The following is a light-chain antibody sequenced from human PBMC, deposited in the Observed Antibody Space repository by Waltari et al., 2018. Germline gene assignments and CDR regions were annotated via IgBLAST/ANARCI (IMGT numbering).Light chain of an antibody. J-gene: IGLJ3*02. CDR1: SSNIGSND. CDR2: RNN. CDR3: AAWDASLSAWL. Sequence: QSVLTQPPSASGTPGQRVTISCSGSSSNIGSNDAYWYQPLPGTAPKLLIYRNNQRPSGVPGRFSGSKSDTSASLAISGLRSEDEADYYCAAWDASLSAWLFGGGTKVTVL. V-gene: IGLV1-47*01.